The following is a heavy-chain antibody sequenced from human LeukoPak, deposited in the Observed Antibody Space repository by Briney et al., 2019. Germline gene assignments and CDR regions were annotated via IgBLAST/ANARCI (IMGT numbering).Heavy chain of an antibody. D-gene: IGHD3-10*01. CDR1: GFTVSSNY. V-gene: IGHV3-66*02. Sequence: PGGSLRLSCAASGFTVSSNYMTWVRQAPGKGLEWVSVIYDGDRTNYADSVKGRFTISRDNSKNTLYLQMNSLRAEDTAVYYCARGKLGRFGEPIPLDYWGQGTLVTVSS. CDR3: ARGKLGRFGEPIPLDY. CDR2: IYDGDRT. J-gene: IGHJ4*02.